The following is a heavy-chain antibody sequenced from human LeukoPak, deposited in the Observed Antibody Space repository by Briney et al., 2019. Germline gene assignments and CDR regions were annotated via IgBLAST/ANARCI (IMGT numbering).Heavy chain of an antibody. CDR2: ISGSNGNT. Sequence: ASVKASCKASGYTFTNYGISWVRQAPGQGLEWMGWISGSNGNTKYAQKLQGRVTMTTDTSTSTAYMDLRSLRSDDTAVYYCARASDDILTGYPGELDYWGQGTLVTVSS. D-gene: IGHD3-9*01. CDR1: GYTFTNYG. CDR3: ARASDDILTGYPGELDY. J-gene: IGHJ4*02. V-gene: IGHV1-18*04.